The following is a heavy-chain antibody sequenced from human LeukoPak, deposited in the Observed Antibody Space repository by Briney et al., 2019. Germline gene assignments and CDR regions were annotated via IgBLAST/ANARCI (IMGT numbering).Heavy chain of an antibody. CDR1: GGSISSYY. Sequence: SETLSLTCTVSGGSISSYYRSWIRQPPGKGLEWIGYIYYSGSTNYNPSLKSRVTISVDTSKNQFSLKLSSVTAADTAVYYCARHGAHNYYGSGSYLNWFDPWGQGTLVTVSS. CDR3: ARHGAHNYYGSGSYLNWFDP. CDR2: IYYSGST. J-gene: IGHJ5*02. D-gene: IGHD3-10*01. V-gene: IGHV4-59*08.